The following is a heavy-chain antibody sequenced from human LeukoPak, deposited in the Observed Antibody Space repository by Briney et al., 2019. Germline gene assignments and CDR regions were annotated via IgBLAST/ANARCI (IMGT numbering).Heavy chain of an antibody. V-gene: IGHV4-59*01. D-gene: IGHD4-17*01. CDR1: GGSISSYY. J-gene: IGHJ3*02. CDR3: ARLSDYGAFDI. CDR2: IYYSGST. Sequence: PSETLSLTCTASGGSISSYYWSWIRQPPGKGLEWIGYIYYSGSTNYNPSLKSRVTISVDTSKNQFSLKLSSVTAADTAVYYCARLSDYGAFDIWGQGTMVTVSS.